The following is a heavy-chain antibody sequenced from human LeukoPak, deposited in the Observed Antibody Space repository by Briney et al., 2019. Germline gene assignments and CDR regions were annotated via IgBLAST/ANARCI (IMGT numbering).Heavy chain of an antibody. CDR3: AKALRSMIVVANEDY. J-gene: IGHJ4*02. CDR2: ISGSGGST. CDR1: GFTFSSYA. V-gene: IGHV3-23*01. Sequence: GGSLRLSCAASGFTFSSYAMSWVRQAPGKGLEWVSAISGSGGSTYYADSVKGRFTISRDNSKNTLYLQMNSLRAEDTAVYYCAKALRSMIVVANEDYWGQGTLVTVSS. D-gene: IGHD3-22*01.